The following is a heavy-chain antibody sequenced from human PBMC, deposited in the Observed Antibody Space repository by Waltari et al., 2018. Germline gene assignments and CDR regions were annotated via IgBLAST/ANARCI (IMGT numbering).Heavy chain of an antibody. CDR3: ARAIGYCSSTSCYADYYYGMDV. CDR1: GGSISSYY. D-gene: IGHD2-2*01. J-gene: IGHJ6*02. V-gene: IGHV4-59*01. Sequence: QVQLQESGPGLVKPSETLSLTCTVSGGSISSYYWSWIRQPPGKGLEWIGYIYYSGSTNYNPSLKSRVTIAVDTAKNQFSLKLSYVNDADTAVYYCARAIGYCSSTSCYADYYYGMDVWGQGTTVTVSS. CDR2: IYYSGST.